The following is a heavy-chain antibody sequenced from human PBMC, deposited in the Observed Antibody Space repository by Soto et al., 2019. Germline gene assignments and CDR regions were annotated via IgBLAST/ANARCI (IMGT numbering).Heavy chain of an antibody. V-gene: IGHV4-61*01. D-gene: IGHD2-2*01. J-gene: IGHJ4*02. CDR1: GGSVSSGSYY. CDR2: MFHNGSV. CDR3: TRGLRRVVVPSALDS. Sequence: SETLSLTCTVSGGSVSSGSYYWSWIRQPPGKGLDWIGHMFHNGSVNYNSSLRGRVTISVDTSKNQFSLTLSSVTAADTAMYYCTRGLRRVVVPSALDSWGQGTLVTVSS.